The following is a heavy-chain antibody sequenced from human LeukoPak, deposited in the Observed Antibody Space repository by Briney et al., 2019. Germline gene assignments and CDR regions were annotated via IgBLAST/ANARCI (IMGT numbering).Heavy chain of an antibody. J-gene: IGHJ4*02. V-gene: IGHV4-39*07. CDR1: GGSISTSNYY. CDR2: IFYSGST. D-gene: IGHD3-10*01. Sequence: SETLSLTCTVSGGSISTSNYYWGWIRQPPGKGLEWIGNIFYSGSTYYSPSLKSRVTISLDTSRNQFSLKLTSVTAADTAVYYCVGWGLSETYVIFDYWGQGTLVTVSS. CDR3: VGWGLSETYVIFDY.